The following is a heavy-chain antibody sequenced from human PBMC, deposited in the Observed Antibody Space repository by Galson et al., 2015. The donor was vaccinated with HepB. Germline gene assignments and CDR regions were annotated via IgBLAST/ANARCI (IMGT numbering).Heavy chain of an antibody. V-gene: IGHV1-46*01. CDR1: GYTFTNYY. CDR2: INPSLGTT. Sequence: SVKVSCKASGYTFTNYYINWVRQAPGQGLEWMGGINPSLGTTTYAQKFQGRVTMTRDTSTSTVYMELSNLRSEDTAVYYCARVGGVVRGSIGLGCLDVWGQGTTVTVSS. D-gene: IGHD3-10*01. J-gene: IGHJ6*02. CDR3: ARVGGVVRGSIGLGCLDV.